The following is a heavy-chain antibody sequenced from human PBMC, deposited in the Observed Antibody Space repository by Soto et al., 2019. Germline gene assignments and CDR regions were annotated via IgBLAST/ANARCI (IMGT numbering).Heavy chain of an antibody. CDR2: IGSDGRRA. CDR1: GFTFGRHG. Sequence: QVQLVESGGGVVQPGGSLRLSCAASGFTFGRHGMHWVRQAPGKGLEWVAVIGSDGRRASYADSVKGRFTISRDNGQKTLYLQMTGMRAEETAVYYCARDDDYGDNGLDYWGQGTLVTVSS. D-gene: IGHD4-17*01. CDR3: ARDDDYGDNGLDY. V-gene: IGHV3-33*01. J-gene: IGHJ4*02.